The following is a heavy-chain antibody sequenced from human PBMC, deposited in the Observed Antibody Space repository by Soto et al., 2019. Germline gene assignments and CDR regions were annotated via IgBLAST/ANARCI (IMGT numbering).Heavy chain of an antibody. D-gene: IGHD5-12*01. CDR1: GFTFSSYG. CDR3: AKGGVVATTDFQR. V-gene: IGHV3-30*18. CDR2: ISYDGSDK. Sequence: QVQLVESGGGVVQPGRSLRLSCAASGFTFSSYGMHWVRQAPGKGLEWVAVISYDGSDKYYAASVKGRFTISRDNSNNTPDPQMDSLGAEDRAGYDCAKGGVVATTDFQRWGQGTLVAVSS. J-gene: IGHJ1*01.